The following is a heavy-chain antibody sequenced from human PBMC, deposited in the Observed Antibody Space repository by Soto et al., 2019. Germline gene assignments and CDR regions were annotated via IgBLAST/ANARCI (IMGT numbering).Heavy chain of an antibody. J-gene: IGHJ3*02. Sequence: GESLKISCKGSGYSFTSYWIGWVRHMPGKGLEWMGIIYPGDSDTKYSPSFQGQVTISADKSIITAYLQWSSLKASDTAMYYCARRHLVEDAFDIWGQGTMVTVSS. D-gene: IGHD6-6*01. CDR2: IYPGDSDT. CDR3: ARRHLVEDAFDI. CDR1: GYSFTSYW. V-gene: IGHV5-51*01.